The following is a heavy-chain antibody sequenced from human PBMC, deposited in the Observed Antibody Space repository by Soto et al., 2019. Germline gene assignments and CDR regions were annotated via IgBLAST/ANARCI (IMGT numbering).Heavy chain of an antibody. J-gene: IGHJ4*02. Sequence: PSETLSLTCTVSGVSVNSGSFYWAWIRQPPGKGLEWIGFGSYSGTTNYKPSLKSRVTISVDTSRSQTSLKVTSLTAADTAVYYCARGATVTQYDYWGQGTLVTVSS. D-gene: IGHD4-17*01. CDR3: ARGATVTQYDY. CDR1: GVSVNSGSFY. V-gene: IGHV4-61*01. CDR2: GSYSGTT.